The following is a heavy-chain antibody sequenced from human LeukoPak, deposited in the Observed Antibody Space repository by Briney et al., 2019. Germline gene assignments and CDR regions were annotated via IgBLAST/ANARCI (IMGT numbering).Heavy chain of an antibody. Sequence: SVKVSCTASGGTFSSYAISWVRQAPGQGLEWMGGFIPIFGTANYAQTFQGRVTITTDESTSTAYMGLSRLRAEDTAVYNCARVPGISAAGPLDPWGQGTLVTVSS. CDR1: GGTFSSYA. CDR3: ARVPGISAAGPLDP. CDR2: FIPIFGTA. J-gene: IGHJ5*02. V-gene: IGHV1-69*05. D-gene: IGHD6-13*01.